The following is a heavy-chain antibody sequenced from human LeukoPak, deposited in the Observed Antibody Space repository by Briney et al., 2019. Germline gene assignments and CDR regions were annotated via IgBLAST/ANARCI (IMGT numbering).Heavy chain of an antibody. J-gene: IGHJ4*02. CDR2: INPSGGST. D-gene: IGHD3-22*01. CDR3: AREFGINMIVGGSWYYFDY. Sequence: ASVKVSCKASGYTFTSYYMHWVRQAPGQGLEWMGIINPSGGSTSYAQKFQGRDTMTRDTSTSTVYMELSSLRSEDTAVYYCAREFGINMIVGGSWYYFDYWGQGTLVTVSS. V-gene: IGHV1-46*01. CDR1: GYTFTSYY.